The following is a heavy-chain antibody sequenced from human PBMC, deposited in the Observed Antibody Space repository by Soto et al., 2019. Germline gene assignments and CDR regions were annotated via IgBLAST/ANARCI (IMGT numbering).Heavy chain of an antibody. D-gene: IGHD2-8*01. V-gene: IGHV1-58*01. Sequence: QVQLVQSGPEVRKPGASVTVSCKTSGFTFSGSAVQWVRQILGQGLEWIGWIVFGSGNAKYAPKFQHRVTIIRDKSTNTAYLEVNSLRHVYTAIYYCTVDTYGPDYWGQGTLVSVCS. J-gene: IGHJ4*02. CDR1: GFTFSGSA. CDR2: IVFGSGNA. CDR3: TVDTYGPDY.